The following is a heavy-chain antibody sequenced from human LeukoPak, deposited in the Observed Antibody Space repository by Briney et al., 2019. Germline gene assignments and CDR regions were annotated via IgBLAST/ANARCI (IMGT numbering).Heavy chain of an antibody. CDR2: IYYSGTT. J-gene: IGHJ6*02. Sequence: SETLSLTCTVSGASIRSGDYYWSWIRQRPGKGLEWIGFIYYSGTTYSNPSLKSRVAISADTSKNEFSLKLNSLTAADTAVYYCARGGSGSYYSVYYAVDVWGQGTTVTVS. D-gene: IGHD1-26*01. CDR1: GASIRSGDYY. V-gene: IGHV4-31*03. CDR3: ARGGSGSYYSVYYAVDV.